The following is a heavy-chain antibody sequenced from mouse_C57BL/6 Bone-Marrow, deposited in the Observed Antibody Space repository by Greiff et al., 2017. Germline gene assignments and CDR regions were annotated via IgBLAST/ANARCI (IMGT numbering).Heavy chain of an antibody. D-gene: IGHD1-1*02. J-gene: IGHJ2*01. CDR1: GYTFTTYP. CDR3: ARGGNNGGYYFDY. CDR2: FHPYNDDT. V-gene: IGHV1-47*01. Sequence: VQLQQSGAELVKPGASVTMSCKASGYTFTTYPIEWMKQNHGKSLEWIGNFHPYNDDTKYNEKFKGKATLTVEQSSSPVYLELSRLTSDDSAVYYCARGGNNGGYYFDYWGKGTTLTVSS.